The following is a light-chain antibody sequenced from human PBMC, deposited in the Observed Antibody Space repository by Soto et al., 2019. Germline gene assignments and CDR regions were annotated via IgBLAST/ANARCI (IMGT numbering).Light chain of an antibody. CDR2: AVS. Sequence: QSALTQPASVSGSPGQSITISCTGTSSDVGGYNHVSWYQHSPGKAPKLILFAVSDRPSGVSHRFSGSKSGNTASLTISGLQAEDEADYYCCSYTCLSTVVFGGGTQLTVL. CDR1: SSDVGGYNH. V-gene: IGLV2-14*01. J-gene: IGLJ2*01. CDR3: CSYTCLSTVV.